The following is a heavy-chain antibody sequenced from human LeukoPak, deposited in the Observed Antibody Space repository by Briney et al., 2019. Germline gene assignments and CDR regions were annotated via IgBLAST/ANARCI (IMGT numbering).Heavy chain of an antibody. D-gene: IGHD5-18*01. Sequence: TGGSLRLSCAASGFTFSSYSMNWVRQAPGKGLEWVSYISSSSSTIYYADSVKGRFTISRDNAKNSLYLQMNSLRAEDTAVYYCARGESAMVTGAGGYWGQGTLVTVSS. CDR2: ISSSSSTI. CDR1: GFTFSSYS. J-gene: IGHJ4*02. CDR3: ARGESAMVTGAGGY. V-gene: IGHV3-48*01.